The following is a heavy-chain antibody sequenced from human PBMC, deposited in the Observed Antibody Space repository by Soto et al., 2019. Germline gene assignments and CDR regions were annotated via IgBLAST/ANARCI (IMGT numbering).Heavy chain of an antibody. CDR1: GGSISSYY. Sequence: LFLTCTVSGGSISSYYWSWIRQPPGKGLECNGCISDSGNTYYNPSLQSRVTISIDTSTNQFLLDLTPVTTADTAVYYCARVPTTVPHLKTPSSVDRDLNLASAVAWGKGTLGTV. CDR3: ARVPTTVPHLKTPSSVDRDLNLASAVA. V-gene: IGHV4-59*01. CDR2: ISDSGNT. D-gene: IGHD4-17*01. J-gene: IGHJ5*02.